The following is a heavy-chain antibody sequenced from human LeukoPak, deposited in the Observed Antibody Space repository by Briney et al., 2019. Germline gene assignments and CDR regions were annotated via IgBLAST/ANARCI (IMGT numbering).Heavy chain of an antibody. Sequence: ASETLSLTCTVSGGSISSSSYYWGWIRQPPGKGLERIGSIYYSGNTYYNPSLKSRVTISVDTSKNQFSLKLSSVTAADTAVYYCARGSVGCSSTSCYWGYFDLWGRGTLVTVSS. D-gene: IGHD2-2*01. CDR3: ARGSVGCSSTSCYWGYFDL. V-gene: IGHV4-39*01. J-gene: IGHJ2*01. CDR1: GGSISSSSYY. CDR2: IYYSGNT.